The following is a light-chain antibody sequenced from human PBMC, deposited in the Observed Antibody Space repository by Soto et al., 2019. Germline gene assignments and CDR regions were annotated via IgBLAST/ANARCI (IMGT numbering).Light chain of an antibody. CDR3: QQRSSWPIT. CDR1: ESMSEY. CDR2: DAS. V-gene: IGKV3-11*01. Sequence: ENVLTQSPATPSLSSGERATLSCSASESMSEYLAWYQQKPGQAPRLLIHDASYRATGIPARFSGSGSGTDFTLTIRSLELEDFAVYYCQQRSSWPITFGQGTRLEIK. J-gene: IGKJ5*01.